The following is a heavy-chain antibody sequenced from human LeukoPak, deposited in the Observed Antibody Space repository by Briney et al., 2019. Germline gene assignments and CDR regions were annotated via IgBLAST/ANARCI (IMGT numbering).Heavy chain of an antibody. CDR1: GSTFSSYG. Sequence: PGRSLRLSCAASGSTFSSYGMHWVRQAPGKGLEWVAVIWYDGSNKYYADSVKGRFTISRDNSKNTLYLQMNSLRAEDTAVYYCARDGGRGTYALDIWGQGTMVTVSS. J-gene: IGHJ3*02. D-gene: IGHD1-7*01. CDR3: ARDGGRGTYALDI. V-gene: IGHV3-33*01. CDR2: IWYDGSNK.